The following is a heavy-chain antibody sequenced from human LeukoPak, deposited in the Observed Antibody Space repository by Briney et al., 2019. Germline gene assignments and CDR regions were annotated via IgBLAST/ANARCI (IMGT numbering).Heavy chain of an antibody. CDR2: ISSNGGST. CDR1: GFTFSSYA. J-gene: IGHJ4*02. CDR3: ARSNWNDGRYFDY. D-gene: IGHD1-20*01. V-gene: IGHV3-64*01. Sequence: PGRSLRLSCAASGFTFSSYAMHRVRQAPGKGLEYVSAISSNGGSTYYANSVKGRFTISRDNSKNTLYLQMGSLRAEDMAVYYCARSNWNDGRYFDYWGQGTLVTVSS.